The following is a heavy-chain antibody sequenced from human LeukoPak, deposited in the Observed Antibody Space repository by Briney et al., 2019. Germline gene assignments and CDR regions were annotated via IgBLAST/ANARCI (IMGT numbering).Heavy chain of an antibody. Sequence: GESLKISCKGSGYSFTSYWIGWVRQMPGKGLEWMGIIYPGDSGTRYSPSFQGQVTISADKSISTAYLQWSSLKASDTAMYYCASVATTSFPEYYFDYWGQGTLVTVSS. D-gene: IGHD5-12*01. CDR3: ASVATTSFPEYYFDY. V-gene: IGHV5-51*01. J-gene: IGHJ4*02. CDR2: IYPGDSGT. CDR1: GYSFTSYW.